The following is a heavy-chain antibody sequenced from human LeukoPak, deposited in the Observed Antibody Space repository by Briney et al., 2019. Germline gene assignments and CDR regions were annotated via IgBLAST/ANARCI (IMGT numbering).Heavy chain of an antibody. CDR3: ARDWADGNGHNAHVGFDI. V-gene: IGHV4-59*11. CDR1: GVSISSHY. CDR2: IYYGGNT. J-gene: IGHJ3*02. Sequence: SETLSLTCTISGVSISSHYWGWVRQAPGKGLEWIGYIYYGGNTNYNPSLKSRVTISVDTSKNQFSLNLNSVTAADTAVYYCARDWADGNGHNAHVGFDIWGQGTMVTVSS. D-gene: IGHD5-24*01.